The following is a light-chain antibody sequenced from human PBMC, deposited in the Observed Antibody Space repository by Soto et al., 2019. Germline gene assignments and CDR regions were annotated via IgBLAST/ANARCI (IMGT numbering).Light chain of an antibody. V-gene: IGKV3-15*01. CDR1: QSISSN. J-gene: IGKJ1*01. CDR3: QQYNSWPRT. CDR2: GAS. Sequence: EKALTQSPATLSVSPGERATLSCRASQSISSNLAWYQQKPGQAPRLLISGASTRATGIPARFSGSGSGTKFTLTISSLQSEDFAVYFCQQYNSWPRTFGQGTKVDIK.